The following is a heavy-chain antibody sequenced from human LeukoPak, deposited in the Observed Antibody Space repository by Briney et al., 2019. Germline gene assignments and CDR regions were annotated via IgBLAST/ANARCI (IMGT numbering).Heavy chain of an antibody. CDR3: ASSITGTTPTNADFDY. CDR2: IYYSGST. Sequence: PSETLSLTCTVSGGSISSGDYYWSWIRQPPGKGLEWIGYIYYSGSTYYNPSLKSRVTISVDTSKNQFSLKLSSVTAADTAVYYCASSITGTTPTNADFDYWGQGTLVTVSS. CDR1: GGSISSGDYY. J-gene: IGHJ4*02. V-gene: IGHV4-30-4*01. D-gene: IGHD1-20*01.